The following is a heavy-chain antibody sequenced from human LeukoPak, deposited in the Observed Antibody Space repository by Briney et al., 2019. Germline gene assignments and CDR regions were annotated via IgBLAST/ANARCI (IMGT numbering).Heavy chain of an antibody. CDR1: GYSISTGYY. CDR2: FYHGGST. D-gene: IGHD3-22*01. Sequence: SETLSLTCTVSGYSISTGYYWDWIRQPPGKGLEWIGTFYHGGSTYYNPSLKSRVTISVDTSKNQFSLNLPSVTAADTAVYYCARRRYDASGYYPSRGRYFDYWGQGTLVTVSS. CDR3: ARRRYDASGYYPSRGRYFDY. V-gene: IGHV4-38-2*02. J-gene: IGHJ4*02.